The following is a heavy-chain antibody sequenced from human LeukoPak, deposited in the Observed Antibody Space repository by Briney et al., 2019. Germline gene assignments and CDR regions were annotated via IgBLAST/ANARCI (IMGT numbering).Heavy chain of an antibody. D-gene: IGHD3-22*01. Sequence: GGSLRLSCAASGFTFSFYEMNWVRQAPGKGLEWVSSISSSGSASYYADSVKGRSTISRDDAKHTLYLEMNDLRAEDTALYYCAKDGYFHDSSGYSYFDYWGQGILVSVSS. CDR1: GFTFSFYE. J-gene: IGHJ4*02. CDR3: AKDGYFHDSSGYSYFDY. CDR2: ISSSGSAS. V-gene: IGHV3-48*03.